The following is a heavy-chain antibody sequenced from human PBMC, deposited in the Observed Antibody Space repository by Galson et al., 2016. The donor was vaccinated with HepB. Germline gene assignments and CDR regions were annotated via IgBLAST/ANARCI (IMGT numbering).Heavy chain of an antibody. J-gene: IGHJ3*02. CDR2: IYQSGTT. V-gene: IGHV4-4*02. CDR1: GGSISSTNW. Sequence: SETLSLTCAVSGGSISSTNWWTWVRQPPGKGLEWIGEIYQSGTTNYNPSLKSRLTISVDKSKNQFSLKLTSVTAADTAVYYCAREYGLGKSAFDIWGQGTMVTVSS. D-gene: IGHD5-24*01. CDR3: AREYGLGKSAFDI.